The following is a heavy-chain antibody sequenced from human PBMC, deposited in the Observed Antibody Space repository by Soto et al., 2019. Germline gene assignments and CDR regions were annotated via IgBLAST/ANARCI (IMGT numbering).Heavy chain of an antibody. D-gene: IGHD6-13*01. J-gene: IGHJ4*02. CDR2: ISSSSSYI. CDR1: GFTFSSYS. V-gene: IGHV3-21*01. Sequence: EVQLVESGGGLVKPGGSLRLSCAASGFTFSSYSMNWVRQAPGKGLEWVSSISSSSSYIYYADSVKGRFTISRDNAKNSLYLQMNSLRAEDTAVYYCARDLSIAAAGTGYWGQGTLDTVSS. CDR3: ARDLSIAAAGTGY.